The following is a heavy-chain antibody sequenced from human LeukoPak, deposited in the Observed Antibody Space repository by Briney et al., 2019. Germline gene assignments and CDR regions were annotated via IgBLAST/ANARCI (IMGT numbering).Heavy chain of an antibody. CDR1: GRSISSYY. D-gene: IGHD6-13*01. Sequence: SETLSLTCTLSGRSISSYYWSWVRQPPGKGLEWIGYIYYSGSTNYNPSLKSRVTISVDTSKNQFSLKLSSVTAADTAVYYCAFYSIGWYSFDYWGQGTLVTVSS. J-gene: IGHJ4*02. CDR2: IYYSGST. CDR3: AFYSIGWYSFDY. V-gene: IGHV4-59*01.